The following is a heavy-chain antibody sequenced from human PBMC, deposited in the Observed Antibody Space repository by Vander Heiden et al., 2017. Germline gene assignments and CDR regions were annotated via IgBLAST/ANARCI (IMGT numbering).Heavy chain of an antibody. D-gene: IGHD5-12*01. Sequence: QVPLVESGGGVFQPGRALRLSCASAGFTFSSYGMHWVRQAPGKGLEWVAVIWYDGSNKYYADSVKGRFTISRDNSKNTLYLQMNSRRAEDTAVYYWARDGYDRDAFDIWCEGPMVTLAS. CDR1: GFTFSSYG. CDR3: ARDGYDRDAFDI. V-gene: IGHV3-33*01. J-gene: IGHJ3*02. CDR2: IWYDGSNK.